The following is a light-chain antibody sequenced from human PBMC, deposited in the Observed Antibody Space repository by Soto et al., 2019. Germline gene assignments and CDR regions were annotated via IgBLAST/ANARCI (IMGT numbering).Light chain of an antibody. Sequence: QSVLTQPPSASGTPGQRVTISCSGSSSNIGTYTVNWYQQLPGTAPKLLIYSDNLRPSGVPDRFSGSKSGASASLVISGLRSEDEADYYCATWDDSLNGLFGGGTQLTVL. CDR1: SSNIGTYT. CDR2: SDN. J-gene: IGLJ2*01. CDR3: ATWDDSLNGL. V-gene: IGLV1-44*01.